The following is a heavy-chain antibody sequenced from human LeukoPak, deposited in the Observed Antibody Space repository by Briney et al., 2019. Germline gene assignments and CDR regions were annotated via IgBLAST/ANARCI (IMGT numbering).Heavy chain of an antibody. CDR1: GYSFPFYG. CDR2: ISADSGNT. CDR3: QRITIFGVVFDFDY. Sequence: ASVKVSCKASGYSFPFYGINWVRQAPGQGLEWMGWISADSGNTNYAQKFQGRATMTTDTSTSTAYMELRSLRSDDTAVYYCQRITIFGVVFDFDYWGPGSLVTVSS. D-gene: IGHD3-3*01. V-gene: IGHV1-18*01. J-gene: IGHJ4*02.